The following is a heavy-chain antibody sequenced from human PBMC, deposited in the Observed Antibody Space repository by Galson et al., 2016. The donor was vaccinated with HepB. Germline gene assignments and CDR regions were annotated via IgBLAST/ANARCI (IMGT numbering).Heavy chain of an antibody. V-gene: IGHV1-18*04. D-gene: IGHD6-13*01. Sequence: SVKVSCKASGFTFGSFGITWVRQAPGQGLEWMGWISAFNGDTHSAQKFQGRITMTTDTLTSTAFLELTNLKSDDTAVYYCARERAAGYIRHWFDPWGQGTLVTVSS. CDR2: ISAFNGDT. J-gene: IGHJ5*02. CDR3: ARERAAGYIRHWFDP. CDR1: GFTFGSFG.